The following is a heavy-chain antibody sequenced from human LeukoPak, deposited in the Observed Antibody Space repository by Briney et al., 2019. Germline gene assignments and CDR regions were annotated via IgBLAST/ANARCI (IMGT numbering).Heavy chain of an antibody. V-gene: IGHV3-23*01. Sequence: GGSLRLSCAASGFTFSSYAMSWVRQAPGKGLEWVSDISGSGASTYYADSVKGRFTISRDNARNSLYLQMNSLRAEDTAVYYCARDPYSGTYGDTYYYYMDVWGKGTTVTISS. J-gene: IGHJ6*03. CDR2: ISGSGAST. CDR1: GFTFSSYA. CDR3: ARDPYSGTYGDTYYYYMDV. D-gene: IGHD1-26*01.